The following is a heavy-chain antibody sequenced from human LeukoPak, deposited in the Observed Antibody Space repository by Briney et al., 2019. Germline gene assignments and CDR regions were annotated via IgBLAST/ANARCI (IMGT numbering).Heavy chain of an antibody. V-gene: IGHV4-39*07. CDR2: IYYSGST. J-gene: IGHJ5*02. Sequence: PSETLSLTCTVSGGSISSSSYYWGWIRQPPGKGLEWIGSIYYSGSTYYNPYLKSRVTISVDTSKNQFSLKLSSVTVADTAVYYCARAPVRKSRGYFNWFDPWGQGTLVTVSS. CDR3: ARAPVRKSRGYFNWFDP. D-gene: IGHD3-9*01. CDR1: GGSISSSSYY.